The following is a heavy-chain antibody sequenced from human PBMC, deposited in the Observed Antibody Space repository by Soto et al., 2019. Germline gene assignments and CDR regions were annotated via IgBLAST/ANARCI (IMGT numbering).Heavy chain of an antibody. Sequence: QVQLQESGPGLVKPSQTLSLTCTVSGGSISSGGYYWSWIRQHPGKGLEWIGYIYYSGSTYYNPSLKSRVTISVDTSKNQFSLKLSSVTAADTAVYYCARDDSSGWHFGLTVSYGMDVWGQGTTVTVSS. V-gene: IGHV4-31*03. CDR3: ARDDSSGWHFGLTVSYGMDV. CDR1: GGSISSGGYY. J-gene: IGHJ6*02. D-gene: IGHD6-19*01. CDR2: IYYSGST.